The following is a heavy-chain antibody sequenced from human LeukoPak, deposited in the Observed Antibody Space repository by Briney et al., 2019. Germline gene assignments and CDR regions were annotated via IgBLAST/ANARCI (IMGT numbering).Heavy chain of an antibody. J-gene: IGHJ5*01. D-gene: IGHD2-2*01. CDR1: GFTFTNYG. Sequence: GRSLRLSCAASGFTFTNYGMHWVRQALGKGLEWVAVIWYDGSNKYYADSVKGRFTISRDNSKNTLYLQMNSLRAEDTAVYYCATDSSLCPDSWGQGTLVTVSS. CDR2: IWYDGSNK. V-gene: IGHV3-33*01. CDR3: ATDSSLCPDS.